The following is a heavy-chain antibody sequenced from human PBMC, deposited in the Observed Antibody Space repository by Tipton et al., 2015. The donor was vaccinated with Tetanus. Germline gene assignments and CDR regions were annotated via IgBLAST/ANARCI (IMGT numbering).Heavy chain of an antibody. D-gene: IGHD2-2*01. CDR1: GGSISRFY. CDR3: ARTSIPAADYCFDY. Sequence: TLSLTCTISGGSISRFYWGWIRQPPGKGLEWIGHAYYSGSTYYNPSLKSRVTISVDTSKNQFPLKLSSVTAADTAVYYCARTSIPAADYCFDYWGQGTLVTVSS. V-gene: IGHV4-59*05. J-gene: IGHJ4*02. CDR2: AYYSGST.